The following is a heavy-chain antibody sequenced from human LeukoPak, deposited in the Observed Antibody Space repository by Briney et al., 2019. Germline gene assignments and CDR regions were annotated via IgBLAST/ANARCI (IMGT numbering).Heavy chain of an antibody. CDR2: INHSGST. V-gene: IGHV4-34*01. CDR1: GGSISSYY. CDR3: ARCRYDFCDY. D-gene: IGHD3-3*01. J-gene: IGHJ4*02. Sequence: SETLSLTCTVSGGSISSYYWSWIRQPPGKGLEWIGEINHSGSTNYNPSLKSRVTISVDTSKNQFSLKLSSVTAADTAVYYCARCRYDFCDYWGQGTLVTVSS.